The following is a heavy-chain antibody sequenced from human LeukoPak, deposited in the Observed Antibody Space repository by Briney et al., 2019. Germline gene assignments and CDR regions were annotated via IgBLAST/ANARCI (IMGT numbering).Heavy chain of an antibody. CDR3: ARAPSGYYDRIPHFDY. D-gene: IGHD3-22*01. V-gene: IGHV1-2*06. CDR1: GYTFTGYY. Sequence: ASVKVSCKASGYTFTGYYMHWVRQAPGQGLEWMGRINPNSGGTNYAQKFQGRVTMTRDTSISTAYMELSRLRSDDTAVYYCARAPSGYYDRIPHFDYWGQGTLVTVPS. CDR2: INPNSGGT. J-gene: IGHJ4*02.